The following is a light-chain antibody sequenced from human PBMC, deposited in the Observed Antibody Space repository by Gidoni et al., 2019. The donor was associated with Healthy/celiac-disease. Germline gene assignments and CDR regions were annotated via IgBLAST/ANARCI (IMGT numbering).Light chain of an antibody. J-gene: IGKJ5*01. CDR2: DAS. CDR3: QQHSNWPRIT. CDR1: QSISFY. V-gene: IGKV3-11*01. Sequence: EIVLTPSPPTLSLSAGERVTFPCRASQSISFYLDWYQQKPGQAPKLLIYDASNWATGVPARFSGSGSGTDFTLTISSLEPEDFAVYYCQQHSNWPRITFGQGTRLEIK.